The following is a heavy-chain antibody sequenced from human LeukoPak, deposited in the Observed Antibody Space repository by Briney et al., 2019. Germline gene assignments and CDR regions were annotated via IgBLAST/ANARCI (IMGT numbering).Heavy chain of an antibody. V-gene: IGHV4-61*10. CDR2: INHSGST. CDR1: GGSVSSGSYY. J-gene: IGHJ6*03. CDR3: ASIGYYSRRYYYMDV. Sequence: SETLSLTCTVSGGSVSSGSYYWSWIRQPAGKGLEWIGEINHSGSTNYNPSLKSRVTISVDTSKNQFSLKLSSVTAADTAVYYCASIGYYSRRYYYMDVWGKGTTVTVSS. D-gene: IGHD2-2*03.